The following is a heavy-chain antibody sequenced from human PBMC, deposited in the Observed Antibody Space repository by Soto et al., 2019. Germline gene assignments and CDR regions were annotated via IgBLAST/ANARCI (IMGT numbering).Heavy chain of an antibody. CDR2: MNPSSGYT. J-gene: IGHJ4*02. CDR1: GYTFTDYD. D-gene: IGHD1-26*01. Sequence: ASVKVSCKASGYTFTDYDINWVRQATGQGLEWMGWMNPSSGYTGYAQKFQGRVTMTWDTSISTAYMELSSLTSADTAVYYCARFVRHQLPTIDYWGQGALVTVSS. V-gene: IGHV1-8*01. CDR3: ARFVRHQLPTIDY.